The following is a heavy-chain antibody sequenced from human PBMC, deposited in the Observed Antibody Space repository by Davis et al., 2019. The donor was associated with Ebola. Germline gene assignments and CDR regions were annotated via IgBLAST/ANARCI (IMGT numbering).Heavy chain of an antibody. J-gene: IGHJ6*02. V-gene: IGHV3-15*07. Sequence: GESLKISCAASGFTFSNAWMNWVRQAPGKGLEWVGRIKSKTDGGTTDYAAPVKGRFTISRDDSENTLYLQMNSLKTEDTAVYYCTTEGYCSSTSCLPWYYYYGMDVWGQGTTVTVSS. CDR2: IKSKTDGGTT. CDR1: GFTFSNAW. CDR3: TTEGYCSSTSCLPWYYYYGMDV. D-gene: IGHD2-2*01.